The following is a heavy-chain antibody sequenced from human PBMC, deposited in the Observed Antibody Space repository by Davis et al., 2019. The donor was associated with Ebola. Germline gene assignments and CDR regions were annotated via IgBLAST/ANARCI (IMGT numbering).Heavy chain of an antibody. CDR1: ASSSSTYS. CDR3: ARGWRVS. CDR2: ISGTSAFI. V-gene: IGHV3-21*06. Sequence: PGGPLRPSCAPSASSSSTYSMSRVRQAPGKGLEWVPSISGTSAFIYYADSVKGRFTISRDNTKNSVYLQMTSLKDEDTAMYYCARGWRVSWGQGTLVTVSS. J-gene: IGHJ4*02. D-gene: IGHD2-15*01.